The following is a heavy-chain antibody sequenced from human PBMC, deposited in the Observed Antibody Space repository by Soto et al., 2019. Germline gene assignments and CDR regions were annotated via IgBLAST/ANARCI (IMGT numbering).Heavy chain of an antibody. D-gene: IGHD1-20*01. CDR3: ARAYGVNWAEYFPH. J-gene: IGHJ1*01. CDR1: GFSVSNNY. Sequence: GGSLRLCCAASGFSVSNNYMSWIRQAPGKGLEWVSAIYSGGSTYYADSVKGRFTISRDNFKNTLSLQMNSLRDDDTAVYYCARAYGVNWAEYFPHWGQGTLVTVSS. V-gene: IGHV3-66*01. CDR2: IYSGGST.